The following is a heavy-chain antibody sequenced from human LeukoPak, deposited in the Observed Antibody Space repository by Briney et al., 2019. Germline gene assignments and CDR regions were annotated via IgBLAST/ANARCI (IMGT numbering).Heavy chain of an antibody. J-gene: IGHJ6*02. D-gene: IGHD6-19*01. CDR3: AKYISGWGRYYGMGV. CDR2: IYYSGST. Sequence: SETLSLTCTLSIGSISSGDYYWSWIRQPPGKGLEWFGYIYYSGSTYYNPSLKSRVTISVDTSKNQFSLKLSSVTAADTAVYYCAKYISGWGRYYGMGVWGRGTTVTVS. CDR1: IGSISSGDYY. V-gene: IGHV4-30-4*01.